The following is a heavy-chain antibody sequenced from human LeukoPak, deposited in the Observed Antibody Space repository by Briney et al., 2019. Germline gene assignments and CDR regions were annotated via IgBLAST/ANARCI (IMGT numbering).Heavy chain of an antibody. D-gene: IGHD5-18*01. V-gene: IGHV3-30*02. Sequence: PGGSLRLSCAASGFTFSSDGMHWVRQSPGKGLEWVAVIWSDGSNKYYADSVKGRFTISRDNSKNTLYLQMNSLRAEDTAVYYCAKEQRFGYSYGLGAFDIWGQGTMVTVSS. CDR2: IWSDGSNK. J-gene: IGHJ3*02. CDR1: GFTFSSDG. CDR3: AKEQRFGYSYGLGAFDI.